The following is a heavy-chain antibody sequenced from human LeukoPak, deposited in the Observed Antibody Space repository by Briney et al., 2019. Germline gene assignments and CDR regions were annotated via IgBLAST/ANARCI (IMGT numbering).Heavy chain of an antibody. Sequence: GGSLRLSCAASGFTFSSYAMSWVRQAPGKGLEWVSAIGGSGGSTYYADSVKGRFTISRGNSKNTLYLQMNSLRAEDTAVYYCAKEDCSGGSCYPTDYWGQGTLVTVSS. CDR3: AKEDCSGGSCYPTDY. D-gene: IGHD2-15*01. CDR1: GFTFSSYA. CDR2: IGGSGGST. J-gene: IGHJ4*02. V-gene: IGHV3-23*01.